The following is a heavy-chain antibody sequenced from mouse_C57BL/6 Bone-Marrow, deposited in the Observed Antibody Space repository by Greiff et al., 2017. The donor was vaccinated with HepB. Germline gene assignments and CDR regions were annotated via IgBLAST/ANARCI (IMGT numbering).Heavy chain of an antibody. CDR1: GYTFTDYN. D-gene: IGHD1-1*01. CDR3: ARRCLRRSTWYFDV. V-gene: IGHV1-18*01. J-gene: IGHJ1*03. CDR2: INPNNGGT. Sequence: VQLQQSGPELVKPGASVKIPCKASGYTFTDYNMDWVKQSHGKSLEWIGDINPNNGGTIYNQKFKGKATLTVDKSSSTAYMELRSLTSEDTAVYYCARRCLRRSTWYFDVWGTGTTVTVSS.